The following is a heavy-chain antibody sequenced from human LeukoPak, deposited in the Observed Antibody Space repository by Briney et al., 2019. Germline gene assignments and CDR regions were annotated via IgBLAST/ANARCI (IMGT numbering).Heavy chain of an antibody. CDR1: GYTFTNYD. CDR3: ARAFGSGSFYY. D-gene: IGHD3-10*01. V-gene: IGHV1-18*01. CDR2: ISSNNGNT. Sequence: ASVKVSCKASGYTFTNYDITWVRQAPGQGLEWMGWISSNNGNTKYAQNLQDRITMTADTSTSTAYMELRNLRSDDTAVYYCARAFGSGSFYYWGQGTLVTVSS. J-gene: IGHJ4*02.